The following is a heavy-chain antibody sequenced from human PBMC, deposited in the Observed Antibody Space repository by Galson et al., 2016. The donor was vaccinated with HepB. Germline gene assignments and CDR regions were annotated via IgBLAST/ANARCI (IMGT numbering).Heavy chain of an antibody. J-gene: IGHJ4*02. Sequence: SLRLSCAASGITFSSHALNWVRQAPGKGLEWVSSISGIDGRPYYAESVKGRFTISRDDSKSTLYLEMNSLRAEDTALYYCASEGSGHLDFDSWGQGTLVTVSS. CDR3: ASEGSGHLDFDS. CDR1: GITFSSHA. CDR2: ISGIDGRP. V-gene: IGHV3-23*01.